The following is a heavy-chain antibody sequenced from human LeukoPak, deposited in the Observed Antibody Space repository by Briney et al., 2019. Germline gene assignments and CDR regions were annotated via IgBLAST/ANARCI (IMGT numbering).Heavy chain of an antibody. CDR1: GGSISGSIYY. CDR2: IHYSGTT. CDR3: ASDSHFYDSSGYYYFDY. Sequence: PSETLSLTCPVSGGSISGSIYYWGWIRQPPGKGLEWLGSIHYSGTTYYNPSIKSRVTISVDTSKNQFSLKLSSVTAADTAVYYCASDSHFYDSSGYYYFDYWGQGALVTVSS. J-gene: IGHJ4*02. D-gene: IGHD3-22*01. V-gene: IGHV4-39*07.